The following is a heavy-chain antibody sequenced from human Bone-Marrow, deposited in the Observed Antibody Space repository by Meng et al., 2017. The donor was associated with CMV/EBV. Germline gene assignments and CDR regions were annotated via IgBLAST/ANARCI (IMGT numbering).Heavy chain of an antibody. J-gene: IGHJ5*02. CDR3: ARADGDYAGWFDP. Sequence: SETLSLTCTVSGGSISSSSYYWGWIRQPPGKGLEWIGSIYYSGNTYYNPSLNSRLTISVDTSKNQFSLKLSSVTAADTAVYYCARADGDYAGWFDPWGQGTLVTFSS. CDR2: IYYSGNT. V-gene: IGHV4-39*07. D-gene: IGHD4-17*01. CDR1: GGSISSSSYY.